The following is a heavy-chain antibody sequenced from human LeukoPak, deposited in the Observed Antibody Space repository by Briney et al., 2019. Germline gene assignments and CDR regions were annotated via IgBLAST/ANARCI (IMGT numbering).Heavy chain of an antibody. Sequence: EASVKVSCKASGYTFTGYYMHWVRQAPGQGLEWMGRINPNSGGTNYAQKLQGRVTMTRDTSISTAYMELSRLRSDDTAVYYCARDHNPYIPIDKFDTYNWFDPWGQGTLVTVSS. D-gene: IGHD3-9*01. CDR3: ARDHNPYIPIDKFDTYNWFDP. CDR2: INPNSGGT. CDR1: GYTFTGYY. V-gene: IGHV1-2*06. J-gene: IGHJ5*02.